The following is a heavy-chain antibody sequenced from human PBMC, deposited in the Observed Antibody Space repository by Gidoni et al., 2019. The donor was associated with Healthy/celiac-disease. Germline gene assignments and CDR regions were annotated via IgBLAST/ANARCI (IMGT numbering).Heavy chain of an antibody. CDR3: ALQGGGSYEYYFDY. CDR2: ISGSGGST. D-gene: IGHD1-26*01. Sequence: EVQLLESGGGLVQPGGSLRLSCAPSGITFSSYAMSWVRQAPGKGLGWVSAISGSGGSTYYADSVKGRFTISRDNSKNTLYLQMNSLRAEDTAVYYCALQGGGSYEYYFDYWGQGTLVTVSS. CDR1: GITFSSYA. V-gene: IGHV3-23*01. J-gene: IGHJ4*02.